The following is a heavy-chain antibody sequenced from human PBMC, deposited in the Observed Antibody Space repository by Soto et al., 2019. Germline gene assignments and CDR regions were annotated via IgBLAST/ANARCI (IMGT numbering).Heavy chain of an antibody. D-gene: IGHD6-13*01. V-gene: IGHV4-59*01. J-gene: IGHJ5*02. Sequence: SETLSLTCTVSVGSISSYYWSWIRQPPGKGLEWIGYIYYSGSTNYNPSLKSRVTISVDTSKNQFSLKLSSVTAADTAVYYCASSPAAYSSSWYMYWFDPWGQGTLVTVSS. CDR3: ASSPAAYSSSWYMYWFDP. CDR2: IYYSGST. CDR1: VGSISSYY.